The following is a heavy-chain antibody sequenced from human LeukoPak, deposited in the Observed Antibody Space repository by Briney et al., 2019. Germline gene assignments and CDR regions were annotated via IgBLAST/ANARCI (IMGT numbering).Heavy chain of an antibody. D-gene: IGHD2-15*01. CDR1: GGSISSSNW. CDR2: LYHSGST. J-gene: IGHJ5*02. Sequence: SGTLSLTCAVSGGSISSSNWWSWVRQPPGKGLECSGQLYHSGSTNYNPSLKSRVTISVDKSNNQFSLKLSSVPGADTAIYYCTRGSRYCSSGSCYGWFDPWGQGTLVTVSS. CDR3: TRGSRYCSSGSCYGWFDP. V-gene: IGHV4-4*02.